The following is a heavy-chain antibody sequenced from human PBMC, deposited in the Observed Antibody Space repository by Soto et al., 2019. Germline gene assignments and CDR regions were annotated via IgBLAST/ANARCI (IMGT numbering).Heavy chain of an antibody. V-gene: IGHV1-18*04. D-gene: IGHD3-22*01. J-gene: IGHJ4*02. CDR1: GYTFTSYG. CDR3: WRNDGDDXXXX. CDR2: IASHDGST. Sequence: QVQLIQSAPEVKRPGASVRVSCRASGYTFTSYGLNWVRRAPGQGLEWMGRIASHDGSTVSAQSFQGRLTLTRDTFTNTAYLELGALTXXXXGLYFCWRNDGDDXXXXWGQXTXXXXSS.